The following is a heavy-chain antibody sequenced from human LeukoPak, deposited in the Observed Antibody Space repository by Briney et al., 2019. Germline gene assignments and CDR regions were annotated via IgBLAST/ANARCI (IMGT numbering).Heavy chain of an antibody. Sequence: GGSLRLSCAASGSTFSSYAMHWVRQAPGKGLEWVAVISYDGSNKYYADSVKGRFTISRDNSKNTLYLQMNSLRAEDTAVYYCARDNDWFDPWGQGTLVTVSS. V-gene: IGHV3-30-3*01. D-gene: IGHD2-8*01. CDR1: GSTFSSYA. J-gene: IGHJ5*02. CDR2: ISYDGSNK. CDR3: ARDNDWFDP.